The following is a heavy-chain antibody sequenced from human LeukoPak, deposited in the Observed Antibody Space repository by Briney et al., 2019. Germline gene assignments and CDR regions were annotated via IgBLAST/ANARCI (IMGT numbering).Heavy chain of an antibody. J-gene: IGHJ6*03. V-gene: IGHV3-20*04. CDR2: INWNGGST. D-gene: IGHD2-15*01. Sequence: GGSLRLSCAASGFTFDDYGMSWVRQAPGKGLEWVSGINWNGGSTGYADSVKGRFTISRDNAKNSLYLQMNSLRAEDTALYYCSRPRSVGGAYYYMDVWGKGTTVTVSS. CDR1: GFTFDDYG. CDR3: SRPRSVGGAYYYMDV.